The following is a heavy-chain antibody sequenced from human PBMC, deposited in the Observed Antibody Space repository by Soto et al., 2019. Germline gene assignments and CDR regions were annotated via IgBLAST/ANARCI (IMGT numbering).Heavy chain of an antibody. D-gene: IGHD5-12*01. CDR1: GYTFTGYY. J-gene: IGHJ4*02. CDR2: INPNSGGT. CDR3: ARMGMATNSYYFDY. V-gene: IGHV1-2*02. Sequence: ASVKVCCKASGYTFTGYYMHWVRQAPGQGLEWMGWINPNSGGTNYAQKFQGRVTMTRDTSISTAYMELSRLRSDDTAVYYCARMGMATNSYYFDYWGQGTLVTVSS.